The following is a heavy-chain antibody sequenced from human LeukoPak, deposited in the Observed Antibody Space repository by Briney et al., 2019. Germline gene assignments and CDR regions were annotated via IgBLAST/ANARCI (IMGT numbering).Heavy chain of an antibody. CDR3: ARVGLGGHYYYGMDV. D-gene: IGHD3-10*01. V-gene: IGHV3-23*01. CDR2: ISGSGGST. Sequence: PGGSLRLSCAASGFTFSSYAMSWVRQAPGKGLEWVSAISGSGGSTYYADSVKGRFTISRDNSKNTLYLQMNSLRAEDTAVYYCARVGLGGHYYYGMDVWGQGTTVTVSS. CDR1: GFTFSSYA. J-gene: IGHJ6*02.